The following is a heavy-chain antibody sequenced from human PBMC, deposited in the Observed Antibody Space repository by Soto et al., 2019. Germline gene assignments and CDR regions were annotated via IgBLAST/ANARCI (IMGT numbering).Heavy chain of an antibody. CDR3: ARDWYSSSWSDNYYYYGMDV. CDR1: GYTFTIYG. J-gene: IGHJ6*02. D-gene: IGHD6-13*01. CDR2: ISAYNGNT. Sequence: ASVNVSCKASGYTFTIYGISWVRQAPGQGLEWMGWISAYNGNTNYAQKLQGRVTMTTDTSTSTAYMELRSLRSDDTAVYYCARDWYSSSWSDNYYYYGMDVWGQGTTVTVSS. V-gene: IGHV1-18*01.